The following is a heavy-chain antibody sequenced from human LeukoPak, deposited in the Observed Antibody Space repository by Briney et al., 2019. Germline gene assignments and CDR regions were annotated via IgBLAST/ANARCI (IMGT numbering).Heavy chain of an antibody. V-gene: IGHV3-9*01. D-gene: IGHD3-22*01. J-gene: IGHJ4*02. CDR2: ISWNSGSI. Sequence: GRSLRLSCAASGFTFDDYAMHWVRQAPGEGLEWVSGISWNSGSIGYADSVKGRFTISRDNAKNSLYLQMNSLRAEDTALYYCAKDIGSGYYYVFDYWGQGTLVTVSS. CDR1: GFTFDDYA. CDR3: AKDIGSGYYYVFDY.